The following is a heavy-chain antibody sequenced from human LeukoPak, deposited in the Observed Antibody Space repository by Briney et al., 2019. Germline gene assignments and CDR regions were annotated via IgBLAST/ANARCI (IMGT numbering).Heavy chain of an antibody. V-gene: IGHV3-23*01. J-gene: IGHJ4*02. Sequence: GGSLRLSCAGSGFTFANYAMSWVRQAPGKGLGWVSAISGSGGSTYYADSVKGRFTISRDNSKNTLYLQMNSLRAEDTAVYYCAKDPTIAAAGTPYSWGQGTPATVSS. CDR3: AKDPTIAAAGTPYS. CDR2: ISGSGGST. D-gene: IGHD6-13*01. CDR1: GFTFANYA.